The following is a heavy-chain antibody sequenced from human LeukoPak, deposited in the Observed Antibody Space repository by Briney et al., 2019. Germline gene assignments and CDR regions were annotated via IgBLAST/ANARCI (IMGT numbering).Heavy chain of an antibody. CDR2: IYPGDYGT. J-gene: IGHJ4*02. Sequence: GESLKISCEGSGYSFSNYWIGWVRQMPGKGLGWMGIIYPGDYGTRYSPSFQGLVTISVDKSISTAYLQWSSLKASDTAMYYCAIPPGYCGNDCSFDHWGQGTLVTVSS. D-gene: IGHD2-21*02. CDR3: AIPPGYCGNDCSFDH. CDR1: GYSFSNYW. V-gene: IGHV5-51*01.